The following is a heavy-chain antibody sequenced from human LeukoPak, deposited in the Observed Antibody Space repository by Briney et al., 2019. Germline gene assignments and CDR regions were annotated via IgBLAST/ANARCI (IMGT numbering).Heavy chain of an antibody. CDR1: GFTFSSYR. D-gene: IGHD2-15*01. Sequence: GGSLRLSCAASGFTFSSYRMSWVRQAPGKGLEWVANINQDGGEKYYVDSVKGRFTISRDNAKNSLYLQMNSLRAEGTAVYYCASIVVVIGTRSFDYWGQGSLVSVSS. V-gene: IGHV3-7*01. J-gene: IGHJ4*02. CDR3: ASIVVVIGTRSFDY. CDR2: INQDGGEK.